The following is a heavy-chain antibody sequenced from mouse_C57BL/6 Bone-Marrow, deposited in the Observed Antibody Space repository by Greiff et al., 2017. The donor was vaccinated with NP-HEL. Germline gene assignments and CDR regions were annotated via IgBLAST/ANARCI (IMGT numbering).Heavy chain of an antibody. CDR3: AREGLYDYAFAY. D-gene: IGHD2-4*01. Sequence: EVQLVESGGGLVKPGGSLKLSCAASGFTFSSYAMSWVRQTPEKRLEWVATISDGGSYTYYPDNVKGRFTISSDNAKNNLYLQMSHLKSEDTAMYYCAREGLYDYAFAYWGQGTLVTVSA. CDR1: GFTFSSYA. V-gene: IGHV5-4*01. J-gene: IGHJ3*01. CDR2: ISDGGSYT.